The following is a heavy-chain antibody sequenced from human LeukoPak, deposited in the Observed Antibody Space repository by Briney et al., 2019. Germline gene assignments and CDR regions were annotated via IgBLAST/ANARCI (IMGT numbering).Heavy chain of an antibody. CDR2: INPTGTGT. J-gene: IGHJ3*02. D-gene: IGHD3-22*01. V-gene: IGHV1-46*01. CDR1: GYTFTNYY. Sequence: ASVKVSCKASGYTFTNYYMHWVRQAPGQGLEWMGLINPTGTGTNYAQKFRGRVTLTRDTSTTTVYMELSSLRSEDTAVYYCARAQTYYYDSSGYFPDAFDIWGQGTMVTVSS. CDR3: ARAQTYYYDSSGYFPDAFDI.